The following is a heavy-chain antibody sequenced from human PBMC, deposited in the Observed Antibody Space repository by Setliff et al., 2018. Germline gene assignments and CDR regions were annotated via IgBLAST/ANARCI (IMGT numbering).Heavy chain of an antibody. J-gene: IGHJ3*02. Sequence: SETLSLTCTVSNRSIDSYYWSWVRQPPGKGLQWIGYIYDNANINYNPSLKSRLSISVDTSKRQFFLTLSSVTPADTAVYYCARVTGDRASDIWGQGTMVTVS. D-gene: IGHD7-27*01. CDR2: IYDNANI. CDR3: ARVTGDRASDI. CDR1: NRSIDSYY. V-gene: IGHV4-59*01.